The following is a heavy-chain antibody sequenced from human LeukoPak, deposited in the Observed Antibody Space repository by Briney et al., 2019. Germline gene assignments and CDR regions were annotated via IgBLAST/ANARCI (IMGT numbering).Heavy chain of an antibody. CDR3: ASRSGRYPYYFDG. CDR2: ISANKGNT. V-gene: IGHV1-18*01. J-gene: IGHJ4*02. D-gene: IGHD1-26*01. CDR1: GFTFNSYG. Sequence: GASVKVSCKASGFTFNSYGISWVRQAPGQGLEWMGWISANKGNTNYAQKLQGRVTMTTDTSTRTAYMELRRRRSDDTAVYYCASRSGRYPYYFDGWGQGALVTVSS.